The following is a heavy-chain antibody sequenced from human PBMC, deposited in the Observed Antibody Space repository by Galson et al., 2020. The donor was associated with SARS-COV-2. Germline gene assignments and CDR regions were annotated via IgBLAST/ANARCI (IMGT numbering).Heavy chain of an antibody. Sequence: SETLSLTCAVYGGSFSGYYWTWIRQPPGKGLEWIGEINHSGSSNYNPSLKSRVTMSVDTSKNQFSLKLSSVTAADTGVYYLAKRNELIWFGHLLRSNYNYGMDVWGQGTTVTVSS. CDR2: INHSGSS. CDR1: GGSFSGYY. V-gene: IGHV4-34*01. CDR3: AKRNELIWFGHLLRSNYNYGMDV. J-gene: IGHJ6*02. D-gene: IGHD3-10*01.